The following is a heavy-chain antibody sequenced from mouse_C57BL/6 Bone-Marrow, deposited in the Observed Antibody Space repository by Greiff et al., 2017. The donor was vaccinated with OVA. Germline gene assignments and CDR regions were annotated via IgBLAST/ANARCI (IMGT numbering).Heavy chain of an antibody. J-gene: IGHJ2*01. D-gene: IGHD1-1*01. Sequence: VQLKQSGPVLVKPGASVKMSCKASGYTSTDYYMNWVKQSHGKSLEWIGVINPYNGGTSYNQKFKGKATLTVDKSSSTAYMELNSLTSEDSAVYYCARDYYGSSYGGYWGQGTTLTVSS. CDR2: INPYNGGT. CDR3: ARDYYGSSYGGY. V-gene: IGHV1-19*01. CDR1: GYTSTDYY.